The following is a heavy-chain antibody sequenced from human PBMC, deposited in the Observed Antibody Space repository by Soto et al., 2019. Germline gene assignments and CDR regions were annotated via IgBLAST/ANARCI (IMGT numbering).Heavy chain of an antibody. CDR3: ARQRHGRERGY. J-gene: IGHJ4*02. V-gene: IGHV3-21*01. CDR2: ISSTSTYI. D-gene: IGHD1-26*01. CDR1: GFPFCDNS. Sequence: GGSLRLSCAASGFPFCDNSMKWVRQAPGKGLEWVSSISSTSTYIFYAGSLKGRFTISRDNAKNSLYLQMNSLRAEDTAVYYCARQRHGRERGYWGQVTLVTV.